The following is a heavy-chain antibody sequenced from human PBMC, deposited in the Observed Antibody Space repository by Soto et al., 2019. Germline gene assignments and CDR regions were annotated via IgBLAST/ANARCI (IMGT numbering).Heavy chain of an antibody. V-gene: IGHV4-30-4*01. Sequence: KPSETLSLTCTVSGDSINSADYYWSWVRQPPGKGLEWIGYTYYTGSTRYNPSLRRRVSMSVDTSQNQFSLKLSSVTAAATAVYYCAGGFCSRGSCGWNDPRGRGPLVAVSS. J-gene: IGHJ5*02. CDR3: AGGFCSRGSCGWNDP. CDR1: GDSINSADYY. CDR2: TYYTGST. D-gene: IGHD2-15*01.